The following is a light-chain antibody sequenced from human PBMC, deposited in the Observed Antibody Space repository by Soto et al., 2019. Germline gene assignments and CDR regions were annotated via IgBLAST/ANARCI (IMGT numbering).Light chain of an antibody. CDR2: DAS. V-gene: IGKV3-11*01. CDR1: QSVSSY. Sequence: EIVLTQSAATLSLSPGERATLSCRASQSVSSYLAWYQQKPGQAPRVLIYDASNRATGLPARFSGSGPGTDFPLTISSLEPEDFAVYYCQERSNWPPGVGPGTKVDIK. J-gene: IGKJ3*01. CDR3: QERSNWPPG.